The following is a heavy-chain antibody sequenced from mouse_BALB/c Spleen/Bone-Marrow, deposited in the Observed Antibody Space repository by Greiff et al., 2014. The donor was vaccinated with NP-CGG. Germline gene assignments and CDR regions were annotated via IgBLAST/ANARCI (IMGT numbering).Heavy chain of an antibody. D-gene: IGHD1-1*01. CDR3: AREGYASTAWFAY. CDR2: INTYSGNT. J-gene: IGHJ3*01. Sequence: VQLQQSGPELVRPGVSVKISCKGSGYTFTHYAMHWVKQSHAKSLEWIGVINTYSGNTNYNQNFKGKATMTVDKSSSTAFMELARLTYEDSAIYYCAREGYASTAWFAYWGQGTLVTVSA. V-gene: IGHV1-67*01. CDR1: GYTFTHYA.